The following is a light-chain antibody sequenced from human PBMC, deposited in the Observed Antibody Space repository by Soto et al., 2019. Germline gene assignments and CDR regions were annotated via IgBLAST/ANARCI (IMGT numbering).Light chain of an antibody. V-gene: IGKV3-11*01. J-gene: IGKJ1*01. CDR2: QTS. CDR3: HQRQSWPRT. Sequence: EIVLTQSPATLSSFPGDRVTLSCRASQYINTRLAWYQHRPGQAPRLLIYQTSIRAAGIPARFSASGSETDFTLTISDVQPEDFALYYCHQRQSWPRTFGQGTQVDIK. CDR1: QYINTR.